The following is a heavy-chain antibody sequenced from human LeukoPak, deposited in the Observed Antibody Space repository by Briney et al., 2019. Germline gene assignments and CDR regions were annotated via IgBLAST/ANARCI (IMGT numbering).Heavy chain of an antibody. CDR2: ISGSGGIT. V-gene: IGHV3-23*01. D-gene: IGHD5-18*01. Sequence: GGSLRLSCAASGFTFSSYVMSWVRQPPGKELEWVSVISGSGGITYYADSVKGRFTISRDNSKNTLYLQMNSLRAEDTAIYYCAKCEGYRYGPWYSYMAVWGKGTTVTVPS. CDR3: AKCEGYRYGPWYSYMAV. J-gene: IGHJ6*03. CDR1: GFTFSSYV.